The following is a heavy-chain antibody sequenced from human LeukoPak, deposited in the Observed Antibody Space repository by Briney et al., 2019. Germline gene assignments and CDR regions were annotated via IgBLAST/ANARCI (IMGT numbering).Heavy chain of an antibody. Sequence: GASVKVSCKASGYTFTSYGISWVRQAPGQGLEWMGGIIPIFGTANYAQKFQGRVTITTDESTSTAYMELSSLRSEDTAVYYCARGGDIVSTINPFDYWGQGTLVTVSS. CDR1: GYTFTSYG. CDR3: ARGGDIVSTINPFDY. J-gene: IGHJ4*02. CDR2: IIPIFGTA. D-gene: IGHD5/OR15-5a*01. V-gene: IGHV1-69*05.